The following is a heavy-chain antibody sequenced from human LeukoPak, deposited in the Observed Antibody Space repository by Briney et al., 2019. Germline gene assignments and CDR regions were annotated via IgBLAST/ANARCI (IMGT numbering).Heavy chain of an antibody. Sequence: ASVKVSCKSSGYTFTGYYMHWVRQAPGQGLEWMGWINPNSGGTNYAQKFQGRVTMTRDTSISTAYMELSRLRSDDTAVYYCARDGFRYFGSGSYVGSWFDPWGQGTLVTVSS. V-gene: IGHV1-2*02. J-gene: IGHJ5*02. D-gene: IGHD3-10*01. CDR2: INPNSGGT. CDR1: GYTFTGYY. CDR3: ARDGFRYFGSGSYVGSWFDP.